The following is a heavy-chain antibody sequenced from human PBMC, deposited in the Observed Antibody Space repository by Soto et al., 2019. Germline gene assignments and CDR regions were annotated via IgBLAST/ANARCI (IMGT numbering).Heavy chain of an antibody. V-gene: IGHV4-39*01. D-gene: IGHD3-22*01. CDR2: MYSSGNT. CDR3: ARQPYDSSGYYYGA. Sequence: QLQLQESGPGLVKPSETLSLTCTVSAGSISRSNYYWGWIRQPPGKGLEWIGSMYSSGNTYYNPFIKSRVTISVATSKNQFSLKLTSVTAADTAVYYCARQPYDSSGYYYGAWGQGTLVTVSS. CDR1: AGSISRSNYY. J-gene: IGHJ5*02.